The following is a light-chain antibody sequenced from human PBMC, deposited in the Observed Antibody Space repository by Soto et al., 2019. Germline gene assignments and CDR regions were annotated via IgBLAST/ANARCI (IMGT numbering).Light chain of an antibody. CDR3: QQRSNCPPA. Sequence: VFSVSPRTLFFSTGERQTLPCSPSQSVTDTDLAWYQQDPGQAPSLLIYDAAISATCIPVMFSVSGSETDVTLTICSLEPEDGANEYCQQRSNCPPAIDQGTLLDMK. J-gene: IGKJ5*01. CDR1: QSVTDTD. V-gene: IGKV3-11*01. CDR2: DAA.